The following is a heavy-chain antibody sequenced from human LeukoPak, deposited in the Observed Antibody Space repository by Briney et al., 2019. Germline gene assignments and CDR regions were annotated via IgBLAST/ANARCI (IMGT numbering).Heavy chain of an antibody. Sequence: GESLKISCKGSGYTFTSYGISWVRQAPGQGLEWMGWISAYNGNTNYAQKLQGRVTMTTDTSTSTAYMELRSLRSDDTAVYYCARADYSSGYGHWGQGTLVTVSS. V-gene: IGHV1-18*01. CDR2: ISAYNGNT. CDR3: ARADYSSGYGH. J-gene: IGHJ4*02. D-gene: IGHD3-22*01. CDR1: GYTFTSYG.